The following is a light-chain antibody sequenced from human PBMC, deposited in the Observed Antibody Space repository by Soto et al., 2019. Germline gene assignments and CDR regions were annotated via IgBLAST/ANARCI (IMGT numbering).Light chain of an antibody. V-gene: IGLV2-14*03. J-gene: IGLJ1*01. CDR3: SSYTSTSTGYV. CDR2: DVS. CDR1: SSDVGGYNY. Sequence: SALTQPASVSGSPGQSITISCAGTSSDVGGYNYVSWYQQHPGKAPKLMIYDVSSRPSGVSNRFSGSKSGNAASLTISGLQAEDEADYYCSSYTSTSTGYVFGTGTKLTVL.